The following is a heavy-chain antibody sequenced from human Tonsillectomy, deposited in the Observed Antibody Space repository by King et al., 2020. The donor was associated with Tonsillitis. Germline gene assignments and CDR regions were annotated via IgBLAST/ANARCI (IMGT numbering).Heavy chain of an antibody. CDR3: SRYHPAVATLLVASFHY. V-gene: IGHV1-18*04. Sequence: QLVQSGAEVKKPGASVKVSCKASGYTFTSYGISWVRQAPGQGLEWMGWINAYNGNTNYAQKLQGRVTMTTDTSTSTAYMELRSLRSDDTAMYYCSRYHPAVATLLVASFHYSGHGTLVPFSS. D-gene: IGHD5-12*01. CDR1: GYTFTSYG. J-gene: IGHJ4*01. CDR2: INAYNGNT.